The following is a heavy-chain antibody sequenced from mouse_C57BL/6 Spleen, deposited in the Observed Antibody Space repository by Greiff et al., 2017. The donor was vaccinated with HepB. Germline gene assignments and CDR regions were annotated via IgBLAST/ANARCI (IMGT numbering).Heavy chain of an antibody. V-gene: IGHV1-64*01. Sequence: VQLQQSGAELVKPGASVKLSCKASGYTFTSYWMHWVKQRPGQGLEWIGMIHPNSGSTNYNEKCKSKATLTVDKSSSTAYMQLSSLTSEDSAVYYCANDGYYLRDWGQGTTLTVSS. CDR2: IHPNSGST. CDR1: GYTFTSYW. D-gene: IGHD2-3*01. J-gene: IGHJ2*01. CDR3: ANDGYYLRD.